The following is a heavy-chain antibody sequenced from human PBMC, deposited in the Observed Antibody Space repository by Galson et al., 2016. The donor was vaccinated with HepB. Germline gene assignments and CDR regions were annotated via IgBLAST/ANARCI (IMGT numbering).Heavy chain of an antibody. J-gene: IGHJ6*02. CDR2: TFYSRTT. V-gene: IGHV4-59*01. D-gene: IGHD1-26*01. CDR1: GGSISSYS. CDR3: AWGGSFYFYALDV. Sequence: SETLSLTCTVSGGSISSYSWAWIRQSPGKGLECIGYTFYSRTTTYTPSLKSRVTISMDTSKNQISLKLTSVTAADTAVYYCAWGGSFYFYALDVWGQGTTVTVS.